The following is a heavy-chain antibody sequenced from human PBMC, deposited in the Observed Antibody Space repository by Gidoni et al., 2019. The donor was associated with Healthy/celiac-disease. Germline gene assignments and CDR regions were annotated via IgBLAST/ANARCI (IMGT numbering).Heavy chain of an antibody. CDR3: TTADQYSSSWYYFDY. CDR1: GFTFSNAW. Sequence: EVQLVESGGGLVKPGGSLRLSCAASGFTFSNAWMSWVRQAPGKGLEWGGRIKSKTDGGTTDYAAPVKGRFTISRDDSKNTLYLQMNSLKTEDTAVYYCTTADQYSSSWYYFDYWGQGTLVTVSS. CDR2: IKSKTDGGTT. J-gene: IGHJ4*02. V-gene: IGHV3-15*01. D-gene: IGHD6-13*01.